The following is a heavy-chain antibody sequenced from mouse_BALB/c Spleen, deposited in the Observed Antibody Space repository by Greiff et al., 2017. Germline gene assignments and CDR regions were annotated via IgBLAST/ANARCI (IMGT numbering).Heavy chain of an antibody. CDR3: AREGASYYYGSSSSAMDY. Sequence: DVKLVESGPGLVKPSQSLSLTCTVTGYSITSDYAWNWIRQFPGNKLEWMGYISYSGSTSYNPSLKSRISITRDTSKNQFFLQLNSVTTEDTATYYCAREGASYYYGSSSSAMDYWGQGTSVTVSS. V-gene: IGHV3-2*02. CDR2: ISYSGST. D-gene: IGHD1-1*01. J-gene: IGHJ4*01. CDR1: GYSITSDYA.